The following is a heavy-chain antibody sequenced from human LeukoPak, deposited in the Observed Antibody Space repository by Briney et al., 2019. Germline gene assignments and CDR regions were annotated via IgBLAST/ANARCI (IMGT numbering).Heavy chain of an antibody. Sequence: GGSLRLSCAASGFTFSSYAMSWVRQAPGKGLEWVSAISGSGGSTHYADSVKGRFTISRDNSKNTLYLQMNSLRAEDTAAYYCAKDRRVNGDYLDAFDIWGQGTMVTVSS. V-gene: IGHV3-23*01. CDR3: AKDRRVNGDYLDAFDI. CDR1: GFTFSSYA. D-gene: IGHD4-17*01. J-gene: IGHJ3*02. CDR2: ISGSGGST.